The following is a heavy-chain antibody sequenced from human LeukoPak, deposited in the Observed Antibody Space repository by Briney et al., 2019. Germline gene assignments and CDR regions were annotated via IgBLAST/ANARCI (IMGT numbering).Heavy chain of an antibody. CDR1: GGSISSSSYY. D-gene: IGHD3-22*01. CDR3: VRVIGAPNYYYYMDV. CDR2: IYSGGSS. J-gene: IGHJ6*03. V-gene: IGHV4-39*07. Sequence: SETLSLTCTVSGGSISSSSYYWGWIRQPPGKELEWIGSIYSGGSSYYDPSLKSRVTISVDTSKNQFSLKLSSVTAADTAVYYCVRVIGAPNYYYYMDVWGKGTTVTVSS.